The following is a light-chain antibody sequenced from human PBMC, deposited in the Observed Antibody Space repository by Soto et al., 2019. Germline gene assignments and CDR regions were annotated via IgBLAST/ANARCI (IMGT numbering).Light chain of an antibody. Sequence: DIQMTQSPSSLSASLGGSVTITCRARHTISNYLNWYQQRPGEAPKLLIYAASSLQSGVPSRFSGSGSGTDFTLTISSLQPEDFALYYCQQSYRSPYTFGQGTNLEIK. J-gene: IGKJ2*01. V-gene: IGKV1-39*01. CDR1: HTISNY. CDR2: AAS. CDR3: QQSYRSPYT.